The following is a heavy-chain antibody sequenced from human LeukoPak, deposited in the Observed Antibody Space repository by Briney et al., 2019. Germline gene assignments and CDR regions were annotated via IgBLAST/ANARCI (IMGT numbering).Heavy chain of an antibody. Sequence: GGSLRLSCAAPGFTFSSHAMHWVRQAPGKGLEWVAVISYDGSNKYYADSVKGRFTISRDNSKNTLYLQMNSLRAEDTAVYYCARDQGYYDSSGYIEYWGQGTLVTVSS. V-gene: IGHV3-30-3*01. CDR1: GFTFSSHA. J-gene: IGHJ4*02. CDR3: ARDQGYYDSSGYIEY. CDR2: ISYDGSNK. D-gene: IGHD3-22*01.